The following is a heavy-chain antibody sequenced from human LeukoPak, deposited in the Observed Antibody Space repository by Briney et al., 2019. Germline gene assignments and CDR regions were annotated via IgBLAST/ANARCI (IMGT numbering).Heavy chain of an antibody. J-gene: IGHJ4*02. D-gene: IGHD3-10*01. V-gene: IGHV1-46*01. CDR3: ARDTDYYGSGSYYRGIDY. CDR1: GYTFTSYY. Sequence: GASVKVSCKASGYTFTSYYMHWVRQAPGQGLEWMGIINPSGGSTSYAQKFQGRVTMTRDTSTSTAYMELRSLRSDDTAVYYCARDTDYYGSGSYYRGIDYWGQGTLVTVSS. CDR2: INPSGGST.